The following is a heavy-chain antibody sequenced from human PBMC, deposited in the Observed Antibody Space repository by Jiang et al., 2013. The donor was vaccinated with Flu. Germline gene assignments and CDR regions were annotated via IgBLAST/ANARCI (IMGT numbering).Heavy chain of an antibody. D-gene: IGHD7-27*01. CDR3: ARNGDTTSPGFRY. Sequence: QTLSLTCTVSGGSISGHYWSWIRQPPGKGLEWIGYIYYSGNTTYNPSHNSRITMSVDTSQNQFSLNVGSVTAADTAVYFCARNGDTTSPGFRYWGRGTLVTVSS. V-gene: IGHV4-59*11. CDR1: GGSISGHY. J-gene: IGHJ4*02. CDR2: IYYSGNT.